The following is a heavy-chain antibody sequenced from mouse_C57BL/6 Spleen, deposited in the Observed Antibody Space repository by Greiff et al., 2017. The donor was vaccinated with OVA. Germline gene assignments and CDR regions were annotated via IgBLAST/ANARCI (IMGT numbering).Heavy chain of an antibody. V-gene: IGHV1-69*01. CDR3: ATFPHFDY. J-gene: IGHJ2*01. CDR2: IDPSDSYT. Sequence: VQLQQPGAELVMPGASVKLSCKASGYTFTSYWMHWVKQRPGQGLEWIGEIDPSDSYTNYNQKFKGKSTLTVDKSSSTAYMQLSSLTSEDSAVYYCATFPHFDYWGQGTTLTVSS. CDR1: GYTFTSYW.